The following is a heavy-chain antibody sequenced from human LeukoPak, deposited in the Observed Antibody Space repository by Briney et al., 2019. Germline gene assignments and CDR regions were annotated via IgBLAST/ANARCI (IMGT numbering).Heavy chain of an antibody. Sequence: SETLSLTCAVYGGSFSGYYWSWIRQPPGKGLEWIGEINHSGSTNYSPSLKSRVTISVDTSKNQFSLKLSSVTAADTAVYYCARERRYGSGSYGKNWFDPWGQGTLVTVSS. J-gene: IGHJ5*02. CDR3: ARERRYGSGSYGKNWFDP. CDR2: INHSGST. CDR1: GGSFSGYY. D-gene: IGHD3-10*01. V-gene: IGHV4-34*01.